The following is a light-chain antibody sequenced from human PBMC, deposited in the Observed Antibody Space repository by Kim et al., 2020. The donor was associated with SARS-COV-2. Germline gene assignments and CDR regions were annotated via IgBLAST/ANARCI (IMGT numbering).Light chain of an antibody. CDR3: NSRDSNDNVV. CDR1: SLRSYY. CDR2: GKN. J-gene: IGLJ2*01. Sequence: VALGQTVRITCQGDSLRSYYATGYKQKQGQAPILVIYGKNNRPSGIPDRFSGSSSGNTASLTITGTQAGDEADYYCNSRDSNDNVVFGGGTQLTVL. V-gene: IGLV3-19*01.